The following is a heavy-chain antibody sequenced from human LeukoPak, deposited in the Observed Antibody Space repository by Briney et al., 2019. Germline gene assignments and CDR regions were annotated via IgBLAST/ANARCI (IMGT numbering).Heavy chain of an antibody. CDR1: GGSISSSSYY. D-gene: IGHD3-16*01. V-gene: IGHV4-61*01. Sequence: SETLSLTCTVSGGSISSSSYYWSWIRQPPGKGLEWIGYIYYSGSTNYNPSLKSRVTISVDTSKNQFSLKLSSVTAADTAVYYCARGGGRDYYYYYMDVWGKGTTVTVSS. CDR2: IYYSGST. CDR3: ARGGGRDYYYYYMDV. J-gene: IGHJ6*03.